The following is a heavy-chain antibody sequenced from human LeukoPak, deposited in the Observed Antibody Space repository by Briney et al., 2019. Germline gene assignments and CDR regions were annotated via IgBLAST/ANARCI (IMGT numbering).Heavy chain of an antibody. V-gene: IGHV4-34*01. D-gene: IGHD3-10*01. CDR3: ARGRKITMVRGVISNWFDP. J-gene: IGHJ5*02. CDR1: GGSFSGCY. CDR2: INHSGST. Sequence: LETLSLTCAVYGGSFSGCYWSWIRQPPGKGLEWIGEINHSGSTNYNPSLKSRVTISVDTSKNQFSLKLSSVTAADTAVYYCARGRKITMVRGVISNWFDPWGQGTLVTVSS.